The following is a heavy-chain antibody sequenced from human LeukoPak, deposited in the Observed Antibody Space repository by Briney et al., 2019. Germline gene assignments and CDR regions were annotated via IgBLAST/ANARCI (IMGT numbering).Heavy chain of an antibody. CDR3: GRDVHCRGGTCSTF. V-gene: IGHV4-59*01. J-gene: IGHJ4*02. CDR1: GGSISGYY. Sequence: ASETLSLTCTVSGGSISGYYWTWIRQPPGKRLEWIGYIDDSGTTSYNSPLKSRVTISVDTSKNQFSLKLTSVTAADTALYYCGRDVHCRGGTCSTFWGQGTLVTVSS. CDR2: IDDSGTT. D-gene: IGHD2-15*01.